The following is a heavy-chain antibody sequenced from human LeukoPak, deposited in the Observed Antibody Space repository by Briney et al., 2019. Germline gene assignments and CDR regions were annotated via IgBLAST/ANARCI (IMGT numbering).Heavy chain of an antibody. CDR1: GFTVSSNY. Sequence: GGSLRLSCAASGFTVSSNYMSWVRQAPGKGLEWVSVIYSGGSTYYADFVKGRFTISRDNSKNTLYLQMNSLRAEDTAVYYCAGQWLVLDYYYGMDVWGQGTTVTVSS. CDR3: AGQWLVLDYYYGMDV. D-gene: IGHD6-19*01. J-gene: IGHJ6*02. V-gene: IGHV3-66*02. CDR2: IYSGGST.